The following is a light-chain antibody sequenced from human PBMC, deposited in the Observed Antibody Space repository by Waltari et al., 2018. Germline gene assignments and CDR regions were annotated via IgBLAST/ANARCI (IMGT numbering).Light chain of an antibody. CDR3: QQYYSSPYS. CDR1: QSVLFTSNNRNY. J-gene: IGKJ2*03. V-gene: IGKV4-1*01. Sequence: DIVMTQSPDSLSVSLGERATINCESRQSVLFTSNNRNYLAWYQQKPGQPPRLLFYWASTRETGVPDRFRGSGSGTNFTLTISSLRAEYVATYYCQQYYSSPYSFGQGTKVEIK. CDR2: WAS.